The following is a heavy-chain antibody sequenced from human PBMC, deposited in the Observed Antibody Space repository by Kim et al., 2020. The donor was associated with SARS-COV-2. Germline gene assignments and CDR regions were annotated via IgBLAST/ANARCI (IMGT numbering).Heavy chain of an antibody. V-gene: IGHV4-59*11. CDR3: ARGPSAWRFDP. J-gene: IGHJ5*02. CDR2: IYFTGST. CDR1: GGSISSHY. Sequence: SETLSLTCSVSGGSISSHYWSWIRRPPGEGLELLGYIYFTGSTNYNSSLKSRATISVDTSKNQFFLKVTSVTAAYTAVYYCARGPSAWRFDPWGQGTLV. D-gene: IGHD6-19*01.